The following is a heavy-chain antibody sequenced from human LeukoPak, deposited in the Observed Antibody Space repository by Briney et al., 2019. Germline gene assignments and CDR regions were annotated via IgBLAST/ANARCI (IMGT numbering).Heavy chain of an antibody. CDR3: ARVFTAYYYDSSGSLATDAFDI. D-gene: IGHD3-22*01. Sequence: SETLSLTCTVSGGSISSYYWSWIRQPAGKGLEWIGRIYTSGSPNYNPSLKSRVTMSVDTSKNQFSLKLSAVTAADTAVYYCARVFTAYYYDSSGSLATDAFDIWGQGTMVTVSS. CDR2: IYTSGSP. J-gene: IGHJ3*02. V-gene: IGHV4-4*07. CDR1: GGSISSYY.